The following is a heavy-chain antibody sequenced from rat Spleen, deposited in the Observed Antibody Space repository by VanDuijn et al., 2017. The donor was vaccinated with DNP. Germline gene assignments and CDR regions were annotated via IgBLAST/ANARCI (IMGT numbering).Heavy chain of an antibody. D-gene: IGHD1-11*01. CDR3: ARYALRSLLDY. J-gene: IGHJ2*01. V-gene: IGHV5S11*01. CDR1: GFSFENYD. CDR2: IGPRGGAT. Sequence: EVQLVGSGGDLVQPGTSLRLSCTASGFSFENYDMVWVRQAPTTGLEWVACIGPRGGATYYGDSVKGRFTISRDNAKRTLYLQMNSLRSEEMATYYCARYALRSLLDYWGQGVMVTVSS.